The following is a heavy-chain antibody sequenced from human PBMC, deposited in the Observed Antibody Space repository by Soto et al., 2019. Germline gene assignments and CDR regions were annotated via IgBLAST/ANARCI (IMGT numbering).Heavy chain of an antibody. CDR3: ARGEGLRGTYHRA. Sequence: QVQLVQSGAEVKKPGASVKVSCKASGYSFTSFGISWVRQAPGQGLEWVGWISPYNGDTNYPQKLQGRVTLTTDTATSTAYIELGSLRSDDTAGYYCARGEGLRGTYHRALGQGNLVTVSS. CDR1: GYSFTSFG. D-gene: IGHD3-16*01. V-gene: IGHV1-18*01. J-gene: IGHJ5*02. CDR2: ISPYNGDT.